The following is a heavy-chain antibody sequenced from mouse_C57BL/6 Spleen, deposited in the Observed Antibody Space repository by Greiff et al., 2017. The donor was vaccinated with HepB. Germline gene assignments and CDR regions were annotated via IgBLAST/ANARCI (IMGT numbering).Heavy chain of an antibody. CDR3: TRSYYSNYGYYAMDY. J-gene: IGHJ4*01. V-gene: IGHV1-15*01. CDR1: GYTFTDYE. D-gene: IGHD2-5*01. Sequence: QVQLKESGAELVRPGASVTLSCKASGYTFTDYEMHWVKQTPVHGLEWIGAIDPETGGTAYNQKFKGKAILTADKSSSTAYMELRSLTSEDSAVYYCTRSYYSNYGYYAMDYWGQGTSVTVSS. CDR2: IDPETGGT.